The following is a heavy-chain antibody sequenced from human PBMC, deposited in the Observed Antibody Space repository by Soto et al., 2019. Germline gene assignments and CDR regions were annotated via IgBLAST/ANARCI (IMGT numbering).Heavy chain of an antibody. Sequence: PGGSLRLSCAASGFTFSSYGMHWVRRAPGKGLEWVAVISYDGSNKYYADSVKGRFTISRDNSKNTLYLQMNSLRAEDTAVYYCAKSMRAIVVVTAIYYYYGMDVWGQGTTVTVSS. D-gene: IGHD2-21*02. V-gene: IGHV3-30*18. CDR2: ISYDGSNK. CDR3: AKSMRAIVVVTAIYYYYGMDV. J-gene: IGHJ6*02. CDR1: GFTFSSYG.